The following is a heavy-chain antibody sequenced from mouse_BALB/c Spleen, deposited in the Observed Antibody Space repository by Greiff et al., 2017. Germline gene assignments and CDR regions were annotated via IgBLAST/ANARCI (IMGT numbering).Heavy chain of an antibody. J-gene: IGHJ2*01. Sequence: VQLQQSGAELVRSGASVKLSCTASGFNIKDYYMHWVKQRPEQGLEWIGWIDPENGDTEYAPKFQGKATMTADTSSNTAYLQLSSLTSEDTAVYYCNFYGKYYFDYWGQGTTLTVSS. CDR3: NFYGKYYFDY. CDR2: IDPENGDT. D-gene: IGHD2-1*01. V-gene: IGHV14-4*02. CDR1: GFNIKDYY.